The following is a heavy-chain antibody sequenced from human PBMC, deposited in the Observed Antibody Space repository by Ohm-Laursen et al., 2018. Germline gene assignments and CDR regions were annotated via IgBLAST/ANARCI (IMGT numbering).Heavy chain of an antibody. Sequence: RSLRLSCAASGFIFEDYAMHWVRQAPGKGLEWVSGISWNSGSIGYADSVKGRFTISRDNAKNSLYLQMNSLRAEDTAFYYCAKDVGQQVVPLQVWGQGTLVTVSP. J-gene: IGHJ4*02. V-gene: IGHV3-9*01. D-gene: IGHD6-13*01. CDR3: AKDVGQQVVPLQV. CDR2: ISWNSGSI. CDR1: GFIFEDYA.